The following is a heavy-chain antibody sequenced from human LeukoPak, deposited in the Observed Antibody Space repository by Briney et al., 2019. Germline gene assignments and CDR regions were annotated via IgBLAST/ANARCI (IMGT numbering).Heavy chain of an antibody. CDR2: ISYDGDKK. J-gene: IGHJ4*02. D-gene: IGHD3-3*01. Sequence: GGSLRLSCAASGFTFFTYSMHWVRQAPGKGLEWVAVISYDGDKKYYADSVKGRLTISRDNSKNTLYLQMNSLRPDDTAVYYCARGVTEYTGVAQFDSWGQGTLVFVSS. CDR1: GFTFFTYS. V-gene: IGHV3-30*04. CDR3: ARGVTEYTGVAQFDS.